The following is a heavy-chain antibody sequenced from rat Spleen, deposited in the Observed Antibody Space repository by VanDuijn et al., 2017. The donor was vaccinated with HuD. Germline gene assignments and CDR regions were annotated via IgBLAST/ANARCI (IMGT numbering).Heavy chain of an antibody. Sequence: VQLKESGPGLVQPSQTLSLTCTVSGFSLTSYHVSWVRQPPEKGLEWVASISYDGGSTYYRDSVKGRFTISRDNAKSTLYLQMNSLRSEDTATYYCARQRGPSWFAYWGQGTLVTVSS. V-gene: IGHV5-22*01. D-gene: IGHD3-1*01. J-gene: IGHJ3*01. CDR1: GFSLTSYH. CDR2: ISYDGGST. CDR3: ARQRGPSWFAY.